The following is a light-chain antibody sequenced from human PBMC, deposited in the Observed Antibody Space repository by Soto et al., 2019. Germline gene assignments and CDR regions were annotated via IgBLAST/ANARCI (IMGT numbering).Light chain of an antibody. V-gene: IGKV1-9*01. J-gene: IGKJ1*01. Sequence: DIQLTQSPSFLSASVGDGVTITCRASQGIYNYLAWYQQKPGKAPKLLIYSASTLQSGVPSRFSGSGSGTEFTLTISSLQPEDFATYYCQQLNTYPRTFGQGTKVEIK. CDR2: SAS. CDR3: QQLNTYPRT. CDR1: QGIYNY.